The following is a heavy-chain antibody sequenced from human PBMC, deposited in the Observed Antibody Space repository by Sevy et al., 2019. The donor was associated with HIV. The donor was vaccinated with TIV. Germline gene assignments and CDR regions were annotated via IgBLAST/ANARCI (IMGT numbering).Heavy chain of an antibody. Sequence: GGSLRLSCEVSGFTFTTSAMSWVRQAPGKGLEWISYIRGSDDTTTFYAVSVKGSFTISSNNSKNTLFLQMNSLRVEDTAIYYCAKDSGYRNGHGFDWWGQGTLVTVSS. D-gene: IGHD5-18*01. CDR1: GFTFTTSA. J-gene: IGHJ4*02. CDR3: AKDSGYRNGHGFDW. V-gene: IGHV3-23*01. CDR2: IRGSDDTTT.